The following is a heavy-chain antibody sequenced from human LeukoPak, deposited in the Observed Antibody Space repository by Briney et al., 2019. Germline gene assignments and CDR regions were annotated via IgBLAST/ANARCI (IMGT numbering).Heavy chain of an antibody. CDR1: GGSISSGSYY. J-gene: IGHJ5*02. CDR3: ARRAGGFFNYVGPGRRFWFDP. Sequence: PSETLSLTCTVSGGSISSGSYYWSWIRQPAGKGLEWIGHIYTSGSTNYNPSLKSRVTISIDMFKNQSSLKLSSVTAADTAVYYCARRAGGFFNYVGPGRRFWFDPWGQGTLVTVSS. D-gene: IGHD4-23*01. CDR2: IYTSGST. V-gene: IGHV4-61*09.